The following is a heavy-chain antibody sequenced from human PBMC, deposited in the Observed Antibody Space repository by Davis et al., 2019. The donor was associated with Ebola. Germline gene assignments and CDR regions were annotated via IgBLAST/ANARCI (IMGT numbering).Heavy chain of an antibody. CDR3: ARVEYYFDDSGYYYFDN. J-gene: IGHJ4*02. Sequence: SETLSLTCTVSGASISSRNWWSCVRQAPGQGLEWIGEIFHTGDTNYNPSLRSRVTMSVDNSNNRFSLQLSSVTAADTAVYYCARVEYYFDDSGYYYFDNWGQGVLVSVSS. D-gene: IGHD3-22*01. V-gene: IGHV4-4*02. CDR1: GASISSRNW. CDR2: IFHTGDT.